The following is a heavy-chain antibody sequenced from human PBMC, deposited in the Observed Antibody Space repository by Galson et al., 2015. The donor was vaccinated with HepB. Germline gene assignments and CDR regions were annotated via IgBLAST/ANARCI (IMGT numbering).Heavy chain of an antibody. J-gene: IGHJ4*02. CDR2: INSDGAVT. D-gene: IGHD4-17*01. V-gene: IGHV3-74*01. Sequence: SLRLSCAASGSTFSSYWMHWVRQVPGKGLVWVSRINSDGAVTTYADSVKGRFTISRDNAKNTLYLEMNSLRAEDTAVYYCAKDWLSYGDYMDHWGQGTLVTVSS. CDR1: GSTFSSYW. CDR3: AKDWLSYGDYMDH.